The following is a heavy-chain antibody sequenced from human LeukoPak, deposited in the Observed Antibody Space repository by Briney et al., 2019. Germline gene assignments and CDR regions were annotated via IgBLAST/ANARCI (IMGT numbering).Heavy chain of an antibody. CDR1: GFTFSSYS. CDR3: AKDHKPPYYYDSSGYFYFDY. V-gene: IGHV3-23*01. CDR2: ISGSGGST. J-gene: IGHJ4*02. D-gene: IGHD3-22*01. Sequence: GGSLRLSCAASGFTFSSYSMNWVHQAPGKGLEWVSAISGSGGSTYYADSVKGRFTISRDNSKNTLYLQMNSLRAEDTAVYYCAKDHKPPYYYDSSGYFYFDYWGQGTLVTVSS.